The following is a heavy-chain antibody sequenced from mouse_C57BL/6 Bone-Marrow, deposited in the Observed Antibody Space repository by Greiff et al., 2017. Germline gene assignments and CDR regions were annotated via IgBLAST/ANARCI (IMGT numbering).Heavy chain of an antibody. J-gene: IGHJ1*03. CDR3: ARPYYSNYWYFDV. Sequence: QVQLQQPGAELVKPGGSVKMSCTASGYTFTSYWITWVKQRPGQGLEWIGDIYPGSGSTNYNEKVKSKVTLTVDTASSTAYMQLSSLTSDDSAVYYCARPYYSNYWYFDVWGTGTTVTVSS. D-gene: IGHD2-5*01. CDR1: GYTFTSYW. V-gene: IGHV1-55*01. CDR2: IYPGSGST.